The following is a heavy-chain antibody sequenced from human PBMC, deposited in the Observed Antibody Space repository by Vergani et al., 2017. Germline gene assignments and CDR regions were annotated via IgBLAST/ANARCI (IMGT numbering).Heavy chain of an antibody. CDR2: IYYSGST. CDR1: GGSISSGGYY. CDR3: ARDRVPYDSMVDTNWFDP. V-gene: IGHV4-31*03. Sequence: QVQLQESGPGLVKPSQTLSLTCTVSGGSISSGGYYWSWIRQHPGKGLEWIGYIYYSGSTYYNPSLKSRVTISVDTSKNQFSLKLSSVTAADTAVYYCARDRVPYDSMVDTNWFDPWGQGTLVTVSS. J-gene: IGHJ5*02. D-gene: IGHD3-22*01.